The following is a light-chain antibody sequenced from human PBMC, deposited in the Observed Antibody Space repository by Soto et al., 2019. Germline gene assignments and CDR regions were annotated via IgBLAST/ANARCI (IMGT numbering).Light chain of an antibody. J-gene: IGKJ3*01. V-gene: IGKV3-20*01. Sequence: EIVLTQSPGTLSLSPGERATLSCRASQSVSVNSLAWYQQKGGQAPRLLIYAASTRATGVPDRFSGTGSETDFALTISRLDTDDSAVYYCQQYGGSPFTFGPGTKVDIK. CDR2: AAS. CDR3: QQYGGSPFT. CDR1: QSVSVNS.